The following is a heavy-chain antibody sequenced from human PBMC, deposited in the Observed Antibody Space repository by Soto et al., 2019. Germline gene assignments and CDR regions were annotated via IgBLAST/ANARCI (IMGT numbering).Heavy chain of an antibody. CDR3: ARHLYYDISPGYLRPYHYYGMDV. V-gene: IGHV4-39*01. Sequence: SETLSLTCTVSGVSISGTSYYWGWIRQPPGKGLEWIGSIHYSGSTYYNPSLKSRVTISVDTSNSQFSLKLTSVTAADTAVYYCARHLYYDISPGYLRPYHYYGMDVWGQGTTVTVSS. J-gene: IGHJ6*02. CDR2: IHYSGST. CDR1: GVSISGTSYY. D-gene: IGHD3-9*01.